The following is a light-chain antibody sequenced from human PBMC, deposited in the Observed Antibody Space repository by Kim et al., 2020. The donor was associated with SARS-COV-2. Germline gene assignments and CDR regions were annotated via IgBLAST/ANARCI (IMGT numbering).Light chain of an antibody. CDR3: QQYYSYPLT. Sequence: AIRMTQSPSSFSASTGDRVTITCRANQGISSYLAWYQQKPGKAPKLLIYAASTLQSGVPSRFSGSGSETDFTLTISCLQSEDFATYYCQQYYSYPLTFGGGTKLEI. J-gene: IGKJ4*01. V-gene: IGKV1-8*01. CDR2: AAS. CDR1: QGISSY.